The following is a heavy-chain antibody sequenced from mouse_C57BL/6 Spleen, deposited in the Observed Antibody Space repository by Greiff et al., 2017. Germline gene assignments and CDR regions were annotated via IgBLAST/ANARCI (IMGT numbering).Heavy chain of an antibody. J-gene: IGHJ3*01. CDR1: GYTFTDYY. CDR3: ARSYYSNPVAD. CDR2: INPSTGGT. Sequence: VQLQQSGPELVKPGASVKISCKASGYTFTDYYMNWVKQSHGKSLEWIGEINPSTGGTTYNQKFKAKVTLTVDKSSSTAYMQLKSLTSEDSSVYYWARSYYSNPVADWGKGTLVTVSA. D-gene: IGHD2-5*01. V-gene: IGHV1-42*01.